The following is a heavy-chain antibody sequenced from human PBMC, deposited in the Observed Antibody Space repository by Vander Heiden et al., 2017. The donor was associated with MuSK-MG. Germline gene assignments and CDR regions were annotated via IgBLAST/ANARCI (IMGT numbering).Heavy chain of an antibody. J-gene: IGHJ5*02. D-gene: IGHD2-2*01. V-gene: IGHV7-4-1*02. CDR1: GYTFTSYA. CDR2: INTNTGNP. CDR3: ARGGIVVVPAVNPNNWFDP. Sequence: QVQLVQSGSELKKPGASVKVSCKASGYTFTSYAMNWVRQAPGQGLEWMGWINTNTGNPTYAQGFTGLCVVSLDTSVSTAYLQISSLKAEETAVHYCARGGIVVVPAVNPNNWFDPWGHGTMVTVSS.